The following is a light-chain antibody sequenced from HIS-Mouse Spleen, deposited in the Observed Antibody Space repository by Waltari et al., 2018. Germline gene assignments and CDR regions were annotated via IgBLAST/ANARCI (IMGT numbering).Light chain of an antibody. CDR2: EGS. CDR3: CSYAGSSTWV. CDR1: SSDVGSYHL. V-gene: IGLV2-23*01. Sequence: QSALTQPASVSGSPGQSITISCTGTSSDVGSYHLVSWYQQHPGKAPKLMIYEGSKRPSGVSNRVSGSKSGNTASLTISGLQAEDEADYYCCSYAGSSTWVFGGGTKLTVL. J-gene: IGLJ3*02.